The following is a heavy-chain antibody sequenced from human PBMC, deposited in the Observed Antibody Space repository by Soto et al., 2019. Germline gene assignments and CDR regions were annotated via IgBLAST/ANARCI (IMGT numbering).Heavy chain of an antibody. CDR3: ARDEGRYYYDSSGRNDAFYI. Sequence: GGSLRLSCAASGFTFSSYAMHWVRQAPGKGLEWVAVISYDGSNKYYADSVKGRFTISRDNSKNTLYLQMNSLRAEDTGVYYCARDEGRYYYDSSGRNDAFYIWGQGTMVTVSS. CDR1: GFTFSSYA. D-gene: IGHD3-22*01. CDR2: ISYDGSNK. J-gene: IGHJ3*02. V-gene: IGHV3-30-3*01.